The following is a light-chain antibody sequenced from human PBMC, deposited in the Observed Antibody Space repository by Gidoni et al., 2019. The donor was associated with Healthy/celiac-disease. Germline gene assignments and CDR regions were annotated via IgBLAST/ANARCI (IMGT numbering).Light chain of an antibody. V-gene: IGLV3-25*03. CDR1: ALPKQY. CDR2: KDS. CDR3: QSADSSGTYPV. J-gene: IGLJ2*01. Sequence: SYALTQPPPVSVSPGQTARITCSGHALPKQYAYWYQQKPGQSPVLVIYKDSERPSGIPERFSGSSSGTTVTLTISGVQSEDEADYYCQSADSSGTYPVFGGGTKLTVL.